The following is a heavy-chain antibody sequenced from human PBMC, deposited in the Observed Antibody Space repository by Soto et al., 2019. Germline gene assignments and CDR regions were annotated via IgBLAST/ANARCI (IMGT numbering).Heavy chain of an antibody. CDR2: FIPIFVSA. V-gene: IGHV1-69*01. D-gene: IGHD3-10*01. J-gene: IGHJ4*02. Sequence: QLHLVQSGAEVKKAGSSVKVSCKASGVTVSSSAITWVRQAPGNGLEGMGVFIPIFVSAHYAPKFQGRITMTADESTSTAYMELSGLTSEDTAIYYCARDVSSDTTGFRGYDLWGQGTQVTVSS. CDR3: ARDVSSDTTGFRGYDL. CDR1: GVTVSSSA.